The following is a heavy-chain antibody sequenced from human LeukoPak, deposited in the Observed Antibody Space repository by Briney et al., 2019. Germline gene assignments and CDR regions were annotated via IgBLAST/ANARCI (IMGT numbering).Heavy chain of an antibody. D-gene: IGHD2-21*01. CDR1: GDTFSSYA. CDR3: AREACAERGVLWPRLGGQDCRYDH. CDR2: ITPFLGIA. V-gene: IGHV1-69*04. J-gene: IGHJ4*02. Sequence: SVKVSCKASGDTFSSYAINWVRQAPGQGPEWMGRITPFLGIANYPQKFQGRVTITADESTTTAYMELRSLRCEDTAVYYCAREACAERGVLWPRLGGQDCRYDHWGQGTLVTVSS.